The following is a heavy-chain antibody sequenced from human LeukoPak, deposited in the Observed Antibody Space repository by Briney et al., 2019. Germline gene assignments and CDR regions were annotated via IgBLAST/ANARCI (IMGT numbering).Heavy chain of an antibody. J-gene: IGHJ6*03. CDR2: MNGGNGNT. CDR1: GYIFTDYA. D-gene: IGHD2-15*01. V-gene: IGHV1-3*01. Sequence: ASVKVSCKASGYIFTDYAIHWLRQAPGQRPEWMGWMNGGNGNTKCSQKFQGRITLIRDTSAATAYMELSSLRHDDLAVYYCARGRGTSGSNRDFYYYYYMDVWGKGTTVTVSS. CDR3: ARGRGTSGSNRDFYYYYYMDV.